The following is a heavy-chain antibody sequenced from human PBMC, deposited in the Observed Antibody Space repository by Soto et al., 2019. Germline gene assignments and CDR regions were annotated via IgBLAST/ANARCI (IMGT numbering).Heavy chain of an antibody. J-gene: IGHJ4*02. V-gene: IGHV3-33*01. CDR3: ATAGGGGYYDSSGYYPLGY. Sequence: QVQLVESGGGVVQPGRSLRLSCAASGFTFSSYGMHWVRQAPGKGLEWVAVIWYDGSNKYYADSVKGRFTISRDNSKNTLYLQMNSLRAEDTAVYYCATAGGGGYYDSSGYYPLGYWGQGTLVTVSS. D-gene: IGHD3-22*01. CDR2: IWYDGSNK. CDR1: GFTFSSYG.